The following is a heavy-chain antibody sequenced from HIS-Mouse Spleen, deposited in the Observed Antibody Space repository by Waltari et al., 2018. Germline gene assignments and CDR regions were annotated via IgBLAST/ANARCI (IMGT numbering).Heavy chain of an antibody. D-gene: IGHD3-10*01. CDR1: GFTVSSNY. J-gene: IGHJ4*02. Sequence: EVQLVETGGGLIQPGGSLRLSCAASGFTVSSNYMSWVRQAPGKGLGLVSVIYSGGSTYYADSVKGRFTISRDNSKNTLYLQMNSLRAEDTAVYYCARHYYYGSGSYYFDYWGQGTLVTVSS. CDR2: IYSGGST. V-gene: IGHV3-53*02. CDR3: ARHYYYGSGSYYFDY.